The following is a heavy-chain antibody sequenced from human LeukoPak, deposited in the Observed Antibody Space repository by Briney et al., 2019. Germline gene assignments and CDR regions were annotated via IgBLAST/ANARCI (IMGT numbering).Heavy chain of an antibody. CDR1: GYTFTNYD. J-gene: IGHJ6*03. D-gene: IGHD6-19*01. V-gene: IGHV1-8*02. Sequence: ASVKVSCKASGYTFTNYDINWVRQTSGQGLEWMGWLNPNNGKRGYAQKFQGRVTITRDTSTSTAYIELSSLRSEDTAVYYCARGWNSSGWYRYYYYMDVWGKGTTVTVSS. CDR2: LNPNNGKR. CDR3: ARGWNSSGWYRYYYYMDV.